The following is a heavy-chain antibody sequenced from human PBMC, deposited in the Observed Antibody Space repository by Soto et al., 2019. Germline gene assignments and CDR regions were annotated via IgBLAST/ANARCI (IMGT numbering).Heavy chain of an antibody. CDR2: IIPIFGTA. Sequence: SVKVSCKASGGTFSSYAISGVRQAPGQGLEWMGGIIPIFGTANYAQKFQGRVTITADESTSTAYMELSSLRSEDTAVYYCARSGSDTTYYYGMDVWGQGTTVTVSS. CDR3: ARSGSDTTYYYGMDV. CDR1: GGTFSSYA. D-gene: IGHD2-15*01. V-gene: IGHV1-69*13. J-gene: IGHJ6*02.